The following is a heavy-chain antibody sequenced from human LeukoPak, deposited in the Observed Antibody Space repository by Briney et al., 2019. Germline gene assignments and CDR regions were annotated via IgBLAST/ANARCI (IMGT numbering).Heavy chain of an antibody. J-gene: IGHJ3*02. Sequence: SVKVSCKASGGTFSSYAISWVRQAPGQGLEWMGRIIPILGIANYAQKFQGRVTITADKSTSTAYMELSSLRSEDTAVYYCARRGELLPWDTDEDDAFDIWGQGTMVTVSS. D-gene: IGHD1-26*01. V-gene: IGHV1-69*04. CDR1: GGTFSSYA. CDR2: IIPILGIA. CDR3: ARRGELLPWDTDEDDAFDI.